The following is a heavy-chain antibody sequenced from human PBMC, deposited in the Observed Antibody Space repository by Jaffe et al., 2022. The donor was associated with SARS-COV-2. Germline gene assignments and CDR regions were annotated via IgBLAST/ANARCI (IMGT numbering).Heavy chain of an antibody. CDR3: ARGQARCGGDCNPLND. CDR2: IYSGAKT. V-gene: IGHV3-53*01. CDR1: GFSVTNDY. D-gene: IGHD2-21*02. Sequence: EVQLVESGGDLIQPGGSLRLSCAASGFSVTNDYMSWVRQAPGKGLQWVSVIYSGAKTLYVDSVKGRFTISRDRSKNTLYLQMNSLRPEDTAVYYCARGQARCGGDCNPLNDWGQGTLVTVSS. J-gene: IGHJ4*02.